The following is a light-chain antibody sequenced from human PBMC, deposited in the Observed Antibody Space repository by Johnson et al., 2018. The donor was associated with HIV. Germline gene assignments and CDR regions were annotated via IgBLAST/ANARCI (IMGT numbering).Light chain of an antibody. CDR1: SSTIGNNY. J-gene: IGLJ1*01. V-gene: IGLV1-51*02. CDR3: GKWDTSRSNGGV. CDR2: KNN. Sequence: QSVLTQPPSVSAAPGQKVTISCSGSSSTIGNNYVSWYQVLPGAAPKLLIYKNNERPSGIPDRFYGSKSGTSATLGITGLPTGDEADYYCGKWDTSRSNGGVVGTGTKVTVL.